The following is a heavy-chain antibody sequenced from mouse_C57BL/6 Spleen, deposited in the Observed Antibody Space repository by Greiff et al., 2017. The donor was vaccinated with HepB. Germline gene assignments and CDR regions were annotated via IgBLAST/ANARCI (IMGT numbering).Heavy chain of an antibody. V-gene: IGHV14-2*01. D-gene: IGHD3-2*02. CDR2: IDPEDGET. Sequence: EVQRVESGAELVKPGASVKLSCTASGFNIKDYYMHWVKQRTEQGLEWIGRIDPEDGETKYAPKFQGKATITADTSSNTAYLQLSSLTSEDTAVYYCAPRSSGPYYFDYWGQGTTLTVSS. CDR3: APRSSGPYYFDY. CDR1: GFNIKDYY. J-gene: IGHJ2*01.